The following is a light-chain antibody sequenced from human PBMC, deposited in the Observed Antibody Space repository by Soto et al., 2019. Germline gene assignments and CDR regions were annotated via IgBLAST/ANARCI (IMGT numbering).Light chain of an antibody. Sequence: QSALTQPPSASGSPGQSVTISCTGSSSDVGGYNYVSWYQQHPGKAPKLMLYDVSKRPSGVPARFSGSKSGNTASLTVSGHQADDEADYYRSSYSGSNIVVFGGGTKLTVL. V-gene: IGLV2-8*01. CDR1: SSDVGGYNY. J-gene: IGLJ2*01. CDR3: SSYSGSNIVV. CDR2: DVS.